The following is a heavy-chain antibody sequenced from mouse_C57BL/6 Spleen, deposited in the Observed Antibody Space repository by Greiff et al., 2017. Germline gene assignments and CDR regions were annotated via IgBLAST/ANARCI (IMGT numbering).Heavy chain of an antibody. CDR3: ARSELGRGAWFAY. CDR2: IYPGDGDT. CDR1: GYAFSSYW. J-gene: IGHJ3*01. D-gene: IGHD4-1*01. V-gene: IGHV1-80*01. Sequence: LQESGAELVKPGASVKISCKASGYAFSSYWMNWVKQRPGKGLEWIGQIYPGDGDTNYNGKFKGKATLTADKSSSTAYMQLSSLTSEDSAVYCCARSELGRGAWFAYWGQGTLVTVSA.